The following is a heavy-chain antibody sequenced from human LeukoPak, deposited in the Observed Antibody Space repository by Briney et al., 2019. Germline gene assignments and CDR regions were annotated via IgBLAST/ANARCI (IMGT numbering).Heavy chain of an antibody. D-gene: IGHD3-22*01. J-gene: IGHJ5*02. Sequence: SSETLSLTCTVYGGSFRGYYWIWIRQPPGNGLEWIGQINHSGSTNYNPFLKSRITISVDPSKTKFSLKLSSVTVAAKAVYYCARRRYSSGYSVHPWGQGTLVTVSS. V-gene: IGHV4-34*01. CDR2: INHSGST. CDR1: GGSFRGYY. CDR3: ARRRYSSGYSVHP.